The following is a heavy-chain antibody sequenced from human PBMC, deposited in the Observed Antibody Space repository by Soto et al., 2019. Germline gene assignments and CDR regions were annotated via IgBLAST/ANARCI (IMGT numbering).Heavy chain of an antibody. V-gene: IGHV5-51*01. CDR2: IYPGDSDT. CDR1: GYSFTNYW. J-gene: IGHJ4*02. CDR3: VVYSSSSGRHFDY. D-gene: IGHD6-6*01. Sequence: PGESLKISCKGSGYSFTNYWIGWVRQMPGKGLEWMGIIYPGDSDTRYSPSFQGQVTISADKSITTAYLQWRSLKASDTAIYYCVVYSSSSGRHFDYWGQGTLVTVSS.